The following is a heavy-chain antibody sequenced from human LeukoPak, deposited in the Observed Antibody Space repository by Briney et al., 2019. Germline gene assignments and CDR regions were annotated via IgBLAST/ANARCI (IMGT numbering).Heavy chain of an antibody. V-gene: IGHV4-61*01. CDR3: AREGNSGSYYY. CDR2: IYYSGST. Sequence: SETLSLTCTVSGGSISSSSYYWGWIRQPPGKGLEWIGYIYYSGSTNYNPSLKSRVTISVDTSKNQFSLKLSSVTAADTAVYYCAREGNSGSYYYWGQGTLVTVSS. D-gene: IGHD1-26*01. CDR1: GGSISSSSYY. J-gene: IGHJ4*02.